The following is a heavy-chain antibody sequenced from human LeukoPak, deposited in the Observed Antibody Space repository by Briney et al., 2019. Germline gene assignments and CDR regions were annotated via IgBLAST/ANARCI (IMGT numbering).Heavy chain of an antibody. Sequence: GGSLRLSCAVSGLSITTYDIHWVRQAPGKGLEWVADISSDGNNEYYADSVKGRFVISRGISKNSVYLQMNSLTIEDTALYYCVRGGPGLGVWGQGTKVTVSS. CDR1: GLSITTYD. D-gene: IGHD3-10*01. J-gene: IGHJ6*02. CDR3: VRGGPGLGV. CDR2: ISSDGNNE. V-gene: IGHV3-30*09.